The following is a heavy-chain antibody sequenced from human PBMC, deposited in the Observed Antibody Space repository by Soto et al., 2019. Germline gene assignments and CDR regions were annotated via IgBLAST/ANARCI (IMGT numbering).Heavy chain of an antibody. J-gene: IGHJ6*02. CDR1: GYSFSSYW. CDR2: IYPDDSDT. Sequence: ESVKISCKSSGYSFSSYWIAWVRLIPGKGLEWMGSIYPDDSDTKYSPSFQGQVTISADKSISATYLQWSSLKASDTAIYYCARNSLTGYYNYYYSMDVWGQGTTVTVSS. CDR3: ARNSLTGYYNYYYSMDV. V-gene: IGHV5-51*01. D-gene: IGHD3-9*01.